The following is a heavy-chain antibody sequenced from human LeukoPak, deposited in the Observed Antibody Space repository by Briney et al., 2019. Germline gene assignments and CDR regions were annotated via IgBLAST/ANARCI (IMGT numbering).Heavy chain of an antibody. CDR2: IHDSGST. CDR1: GGSISNYY. V-gene: IGHV4-59*08. Sequence: SETLSLTCTVSGGSISNYYWSWIRQSPEKGLQWIGYIHDSGSTNYNPSLKSRVTISVDTSKNQFSLKLSSVTAADTAVYYCARLDAAAGRYLQFFYWGQGTLVTVSS. CDR3: ARLDAAAGRYLQFFY. D-gene: IGHD5-24*01. J-gene: IGHJ4*02.